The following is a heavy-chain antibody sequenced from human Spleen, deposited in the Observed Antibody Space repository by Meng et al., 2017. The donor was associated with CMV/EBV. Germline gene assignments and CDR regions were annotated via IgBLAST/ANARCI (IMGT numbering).Heavy chain of an antibody. CDR1: GDYISSSSW. CDR2: IHHRGRT. J-gene: IGHJ6*02. CDR3: AREYCSATSCYLVASGGVDV. V-gene: IGHV4-4*02. D-gene: IGHD2-2*01. Sequence: SQTLSLTCGVSGDYISSSSWWSWVRQPPGKGLEWIGEIHHRGRTNYNPTLKSRVTMSVDKSKNQFLLKMNSVTAADTAVYYCAREYCSATSCYLVASGGVDVWGQGTAVTVSS.